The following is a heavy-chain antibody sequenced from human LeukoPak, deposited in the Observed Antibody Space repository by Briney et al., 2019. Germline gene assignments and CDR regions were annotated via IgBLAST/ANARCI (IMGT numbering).Heavy chain of an antibody. J-gene: IGHJ4*02. CDR1: GFTFNRNA. V-gene: IGHV3-23*01. D-gene: IGHD6-19*01. CDR2: IGGSGDKT. Sequence: GGSLRLSCAASGFTFNRNAISRVRQAPGKGLEWVSTIGGSGDKTFYADSVKGRFTISRDNSKNMVHLQMNSLTGEDTALYYCVRRGDASSGWGDHDFWGQGALVTVSS. CDR3: VRRGDASSGWGDHDF.